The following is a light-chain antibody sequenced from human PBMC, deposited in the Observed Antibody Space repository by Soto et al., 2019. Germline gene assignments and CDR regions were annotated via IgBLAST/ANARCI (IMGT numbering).Light chain of an antibody. CDR1: QSVLYSSNNKNY. Sequence: DIVMTQSPDSLAVSLGETATINCKSSQSVLYSSNNKNYLAWYQQKPGQPPKLLIYWASTRESGVTDRFSGSGSGTDFTLTISSLQAEDVAVYYCQQYYSTPLTFGPGTKVDIK. J-gene: IGKJ3*01. V-gene: IGKV4-1*01. CDR3: QQYYSTPLT. CDR2: WAS.